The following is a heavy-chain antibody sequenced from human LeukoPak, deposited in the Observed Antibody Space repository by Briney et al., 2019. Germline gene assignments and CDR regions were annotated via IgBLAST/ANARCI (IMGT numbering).Heavy chain of an antibody. CDR3: ARSIAQYNWFDP. CDR2: INHSGST. V-gene: IGHV4-39*07. J-gene: IGHJ5*02. Sequence: SETLSLTCTVSGGSISGTSYYWGWIRQPPGKGLEWIGEINHSGSTNYNPSLKSRVTISVDTSKNQFSLKLSSVTAADTAVYYCARSIAQYNWFDPWGQGTLVTVSS. CDR1: GGSISGTSYY. D-gene: IGHD6-13*01.